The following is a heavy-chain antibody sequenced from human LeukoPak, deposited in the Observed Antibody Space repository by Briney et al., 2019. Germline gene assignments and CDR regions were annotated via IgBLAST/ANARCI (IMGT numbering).Heavy chain of an antibody. D-gene: IGHD2-2*01. V-gene: IGHV3-23*01. J-gene: IGHJ4*02. CDR3: AKGDIVVVPAADLDY. Sequence: PGGSLRLSCAASGFTFSSYAMSWVRQAPGKGLEWVSAISGSGGSTYYADSVKGRLTISRDNSKNTLYLQMNSLRAEDTAVYYCAKGDIVVVPAADLDYWGQGTLVTVSS. CDR1: GFTFSSYA. CDR2: ISGSGGST.